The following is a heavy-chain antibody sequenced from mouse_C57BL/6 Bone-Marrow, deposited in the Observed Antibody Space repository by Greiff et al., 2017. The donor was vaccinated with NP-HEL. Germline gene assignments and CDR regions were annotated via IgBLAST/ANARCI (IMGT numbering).Heavy chain of an antibody. CDR3: ARGSSGGFAY. D-gene: IGHD3-2*02. V-gene: IGHV5-4*03. Sequence: EVNVVESGGGLVKPGGSLKLSCAASGFTFSSYAMSWVRQTPEKRLEWVATISDGGSYTYYPDNVKGRFTISRDNAKNNLYLQMSHLKSEDTAMYYCARGSSGGFAYWGQGTLVTVSA. J-gene: IGHJ3*01. CDR1: GFTFSSYA. CDR2: ISDGGSYT.